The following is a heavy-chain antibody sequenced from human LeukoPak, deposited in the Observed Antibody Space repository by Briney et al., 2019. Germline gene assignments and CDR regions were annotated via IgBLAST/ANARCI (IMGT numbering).Heavy chain of an antibody. CDR2: IYYSGST. D-gene: IGHD3-16*01. CDR3: ARASRGGYMDV. J-gene: IGHJ6*03. CDR1: GGSISSYY. V-gene: IGHV4-59*01. Sequence: SETLSLTYTGSGGSISSYYWSWIRQPPGKGLEWIGYIYYSGSTNYNPSLKRRVTISVDTSKNQFSLKLSSVTAADTAVYYCARASRGGYMDVWGKGTTVTISS.